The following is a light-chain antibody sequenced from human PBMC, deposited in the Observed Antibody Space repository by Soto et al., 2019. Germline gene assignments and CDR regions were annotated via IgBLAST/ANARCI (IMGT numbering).Light chain of an antibody. CDR3: QQYNNWLRT. V-gene: IGKV3-15*01. CDR2: GAS. J-gene: IGKJ1*01. CDR1: QSVSSN. Sequence: EIVMTQSPDTLSVSPGERATLSCRASQSVSSNLAWYQQKPGQAPRLLIYGASTRASGIPARFSGSGSGTGFTLTVSSLQSADFAVYYCQQYNNWLRTFGQGSKVEIK.